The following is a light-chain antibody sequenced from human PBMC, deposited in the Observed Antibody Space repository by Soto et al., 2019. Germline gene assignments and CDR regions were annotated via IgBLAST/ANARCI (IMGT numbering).Light chain of an antibody. CDR3: LLDFRYLWA. Sequence: DIQMTQSPSTLSASVGDRVTITCRASQSISSWLAWYQQQPGKVPKLLIYAASILQSGVPSRFSGSGSCTDFTLTISSLQPEDFATYYCLLDFRYLWAFGQVTKVDIK. V-gene: IGKV1-5*01. J-gene: IGKJ1*01. CDR2: AAS. CDR1: QSISSW.